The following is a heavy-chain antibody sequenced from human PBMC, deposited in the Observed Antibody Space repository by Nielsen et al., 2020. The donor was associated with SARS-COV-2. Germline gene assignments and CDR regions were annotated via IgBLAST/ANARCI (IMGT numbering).Heavy chain of an antibody. J-gene: IGHJ4*02. Sequence: GESLKISCAASGFTFSSYWMNWVRQAPGKGLEWVANIKQDGSEKYYADSVKGRFSISRDNAKNSLFLQMNGLRAEDTALYYCAKDVKGRIYSAPDYWGQGTLVTVSS. CDR2: IKQDGSEK. CDR3: AKDVKGRIYSAPDY. CDR1: GFTFSSYW. V-gene: IGHV3-7*03. D-gene: IGHD6-6*01.